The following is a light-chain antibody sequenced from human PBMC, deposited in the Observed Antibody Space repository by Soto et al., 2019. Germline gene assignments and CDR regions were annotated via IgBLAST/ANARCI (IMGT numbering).Light chain of an antibody. CDR3: SSFTSSNTVV. Sequence: QSALTQPASVSGSPGQSITISCTGTSSDVGAYNYVSWYQQHPGKAPKLMISEVSTRPSGVSNRFSGSKSGNTASLTISGLQDEDEAHYYCSSFTSSNTVVFGGGTKLTVL. V-gene: IGLV2-14*01. CDR2: EVS. CDR1: SSDVGAYNY. J-gene: IGLJ2*01.